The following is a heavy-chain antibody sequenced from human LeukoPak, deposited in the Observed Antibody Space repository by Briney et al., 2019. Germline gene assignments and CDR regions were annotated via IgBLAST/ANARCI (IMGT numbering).Heavy chain of an antibody. Sequence: SVKVSCKASGYTFTSYAISWVRQAPGQGLEWMGGIIPIFGTANYAQKFQGRVTITADESTSTAYMELSSLRSEDTAVYYCARSSIAAAGTNWFDPWGQGTLVTVSS. CDR2: IIPIFGTA. D-gene: IGHD6-13*01. J-gene: IGHJ5*02. CDR3: ARSSIAAAGTNWFDP. CDR1: GYTFTSYA. V-gene: IGHV1-69*13.